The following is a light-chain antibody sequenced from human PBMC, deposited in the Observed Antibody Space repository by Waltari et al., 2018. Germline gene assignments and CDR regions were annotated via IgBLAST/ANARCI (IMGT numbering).Light chain of an antibody. Sequence: DIQMTQSPSSLSASVGDRVTITCRESQSISGYLNWYQQKPDKAPKLLIHATSTLQSGVPSRFSGSGSGTDFTLTISSLQAEDFATYFCQQGYSTQRVTFGGGTKVEIK. J-gene: IGKJ4*01. V-gene: IGKV1-39*01. CDR2: ATS. CDR3: QQGYSTQRVT. CDR1: QSISGY.